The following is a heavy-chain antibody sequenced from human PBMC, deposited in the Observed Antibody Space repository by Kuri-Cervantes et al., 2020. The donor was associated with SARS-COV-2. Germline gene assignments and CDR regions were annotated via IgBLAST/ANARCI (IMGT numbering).Heavy chain of an antibody. J-gene: IGHJ4*02. CDR2: ISGSGDST. V-gene: IGHV3-23*01. Sequence: GGSLRLSCAASGFTFSSYAMSWVRQAPGKGLEWVSAISGSGDSTNHADSVKGRFTISRDNSKYTLYLQMNSLRAEDTAVYYCEKAGGYCSSTSCSQYGIPDYWGQGTLVTVSS. CDR3: EKAGGYCSSTSCSQYGIPDY. D-gene: IGHD2-2*01. CDR1: GFTFSSYA.